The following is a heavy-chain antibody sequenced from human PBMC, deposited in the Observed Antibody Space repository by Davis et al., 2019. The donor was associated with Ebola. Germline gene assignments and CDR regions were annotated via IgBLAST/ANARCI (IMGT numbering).Heavy chain of an antibody. D-gene: IGHD6-6*01. V-gene: IGHV3-23*01. Sequence: GESLKISCAASGFTFSSDAMSWVRQAPGKGLEWVSGIGRTGADTYYADSVRGRFTVSRDNSKNTLYLQMNSLRAEDTAVYYCAKGGGTSSSDFRRTWGQGTLVTVSS. J-gene: IGHJ5*02. CDR2: IGRTGADT. CDR3: AKGGGTSSSDFRRT. CDR1: GFTFSSDA.